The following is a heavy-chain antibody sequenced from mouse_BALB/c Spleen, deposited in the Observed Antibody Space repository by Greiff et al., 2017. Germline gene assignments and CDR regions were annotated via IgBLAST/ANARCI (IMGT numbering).Heavy chain of an antibody. CDR2: IWWDDDK. D-gene: IGHD1-1*01. Sequence: ESGPGILQPSQTLSLTCSFSGFSLSTSGMGVGWIRQPSGKGLEWLAHIWWDDDKRYNPALKSRLTISKDTSSNQVFLKIASVDTADTATYYCARMVYYYGSSYWYFDVWGAGTTVTVSS. J-gene: IGHJ1*01. CDR3: ARMVYYYGSSYWYFDV. CDR1: GFSLSTSGMG. V-gene: IGHV8-8*01.